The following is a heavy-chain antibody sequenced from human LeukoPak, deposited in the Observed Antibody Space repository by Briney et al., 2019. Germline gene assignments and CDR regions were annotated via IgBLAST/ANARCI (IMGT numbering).Heavy chain of an antibody. Sequence: HGESLKISCKASGYRFTSYWIGWVRQMPGKGLEWVGIIYPSDSDARYSPSFQGQVTVSADKSISAAYLQWSSLKASDTAIYYCARGDSSSWSRGDAFDIWGQGTMVTVSS. CDR2: IYPSDSDA. J-gene: IGHJ3*02. D-gene: IGHD6-13*01. CDR1: GYRFTSYW. V-gene: IGHV5-51*01. CDR3: ARGDSSSWSRGDAFDI.